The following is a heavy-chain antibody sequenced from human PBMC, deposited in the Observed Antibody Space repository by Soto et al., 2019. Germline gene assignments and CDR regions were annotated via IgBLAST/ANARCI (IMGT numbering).Heavy chain of an antibody. D-gene: IGHD3-10*01. Sequence: EVQLLESGGGLVQPGGSLRLSCAASGFTFSSYSMSWVRQAPGKGLEWVSTISDSGGTTYFADSVKGRFTISRDKSKNTLYLQMNSLRAEDTAVYYCAKRGSGSYDYWGQGTLVTVSS. CDR1: GFTFSSYS. V-gene: IGHV3-23*01. J-gene: IGHJ4*02. CDR3: AKRGSGSYDY. CDR2: ISDSGGTT.